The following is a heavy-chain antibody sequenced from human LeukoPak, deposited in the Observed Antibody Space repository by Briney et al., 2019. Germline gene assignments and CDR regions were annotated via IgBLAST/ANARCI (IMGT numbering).Heavy chain of an antibody. CDR3: ARDGDYYGSGSYYNLGY. V-gene: IGHV1-69*05. CDR1: GGTFSSYA. D-gene: IGHD3-10*01. Sequence: ASVKVSCKASGGTFSSYAISWVRQAPGQGLEWMGGIIPIFGTANYAQKFQGRVTITTDESTSTAYMELSSLRSEDTAVYYCARDGDYYGSGSYYNLGYWGQGTLVTVSS. CDR2: IIPIFGTA. J-gene: IGHJ4*02.